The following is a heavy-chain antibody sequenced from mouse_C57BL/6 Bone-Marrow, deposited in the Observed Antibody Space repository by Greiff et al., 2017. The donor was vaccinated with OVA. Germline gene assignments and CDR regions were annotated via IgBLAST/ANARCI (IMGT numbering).Heavy chain of an antibody. CDR2: ISDGGSYT. D-gene: IGHD2-3*01. CDR3: ANSDGYYEVRDYAMDY. J-gene: IGHJ4*01. V-gene: IGHV5-4*03. CDR1: GFTFSSYA. Sequence: DVMLVESGGGLVKPGGSLKLSCAASGFTFSSYAMSWVRQTPEKRLEWVATISDGGSYTYYPDNVKGRFTISRDNAKNNLYLQMSHLKSEDTAMYYCANSDGYYEVRDYAMDYWGQGTSVTVSS.